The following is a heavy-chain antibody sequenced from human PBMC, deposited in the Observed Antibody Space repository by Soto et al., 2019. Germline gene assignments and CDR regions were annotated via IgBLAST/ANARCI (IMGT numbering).Heavy chain of an antibody. CDR3: ARGNSAEAVIITGG. CDR1: GFTFSSYS. CDR2: ISSSSRTI. V-gene: IGHV3-48*01. J-gene: IGHJ4*02. Sequence: EVQLVESGGDLTQPGGSLRLSCVASGFTFSSYSMNWVRQAPGKGLEWVSCISSSSRTIYYADSVNGRFTISRDNAKNSLYLQMNRLRAEDTAVYFLARGNSAEAVIITGGRGQGTLGTGSS. D-gene: IGHD3-10*01.